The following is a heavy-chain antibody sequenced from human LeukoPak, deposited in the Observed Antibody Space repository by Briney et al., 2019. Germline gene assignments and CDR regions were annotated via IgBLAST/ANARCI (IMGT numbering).Heavy chain of an antibody. Sequence: GGSLRLSCAASGFTFSSYAMHWVRQAPGKGLEWVAVISYDGSNKYYADSVKGRFTISRDNSKNTLYLQMNSLRTEDTAVYYCVRDDGYCGGDCYSKGLDYWGQGTLVTVSS. CDR3: VRDDGYCGGDCYSKGLDY. V-gene: IGHV3-30-3*01. CDR1: GFTFSSYA. CDR2: ISYDGSNK. J-gene: IGHJ4*02. D-gene: IGHD2-21*02.